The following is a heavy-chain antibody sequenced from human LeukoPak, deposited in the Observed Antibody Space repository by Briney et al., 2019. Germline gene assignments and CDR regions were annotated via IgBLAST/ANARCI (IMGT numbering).Heavy chain of an antibody. V-gene: IGHV1-69*06. J-gene: IGHJ6*04. CDR2: IIPIFGTA. CDR3: ARGNDHVWGSYRYTIQVAAPYYYCYGMDV. CDR1: GGTFSSYA. D-gene: IGHD3-16*02. Sequence: SVKVSCKASGGTFSSYAISWVRQAPGQGLEWMGGIIPIFGTANYAQKFQGRVTITADKSTSTAYMELSSLRSEDTAVYYCARGNDHVWGSYRYTIQVAAPYYYCYGMDVWGKGTTVTVSS.